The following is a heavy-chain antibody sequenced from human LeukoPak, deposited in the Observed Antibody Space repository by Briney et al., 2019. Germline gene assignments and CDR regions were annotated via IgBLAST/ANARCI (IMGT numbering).Heavy chain of an antibody. CDR2: INHSGST. CDR1: GGSFSGYY. J-gene: IGHJ5*02. Sequence: SETLSLTCAVYGGSFSGYYWSWIRQPPGKGLGWIGEINHSGSTNYNPSLKSRVTISVDTSKNQFSLKLSSVTAADTAVYYCARGDYYDSSGRRWFDPWGQGTLVTVSS. CDR3: ARGDYYDSSGRRWFDP. D-gene: IGHD3-22*01. V-gene: IGHV4-34*01.